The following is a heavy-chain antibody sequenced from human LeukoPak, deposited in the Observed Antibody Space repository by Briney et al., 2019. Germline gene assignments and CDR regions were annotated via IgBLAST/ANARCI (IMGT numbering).Heavy chain of an antibody. Sequence: GGSLRLSCAASGFTFSDYYMSWIRQAPGKGLEWVSYISSSGSTIYYADSVKGRFTISRDNSKNTLYLQMNSLRAEDTAVYYCAKQALYYYDSSGSPMDYWGQGTLVTVSS. V-gene: IGHV3-11*01. CDR2: ISSSGSTI. CDR1: GFTFSDYY. CDR3: AKQALYYYDSSGSPMDY. D-gene: IGHD3-22*01. J-gene: IGHJ4*02.